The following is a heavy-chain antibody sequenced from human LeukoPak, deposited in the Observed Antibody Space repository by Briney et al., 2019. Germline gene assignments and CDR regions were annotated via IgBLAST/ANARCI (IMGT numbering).Heavy chain of an antibody. J-gene: IGHJ4*02. CDR1: GFTFSSYE. Sequence: GGSLRLSCAASGFTFSSYEMNWVHQAPGKGLEWVSYISGSGSTIYYADSVKGRFTISRDNAKNSLYLLMNSLRAEDTAVYYCAREGYTDSSGWRLDYWGQGTLVTVSS. CDR3: AREGYTDSSGWRLDY. D-gene: IGHD6-19*01. V-gene: IGHV3-48*03. CDR2: ISGSGSTI.